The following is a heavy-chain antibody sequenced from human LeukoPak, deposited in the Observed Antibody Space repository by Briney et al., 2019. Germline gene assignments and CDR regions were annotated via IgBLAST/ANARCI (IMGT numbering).Heavy chain of an antibody. CDR1: GFTFSSYE. J-gene: IGHJ4*02. D-gene: IGHD6-19*01. CDR3: ARAPSGWYPDY. V-gene: IGHV3-48*03. Sequence: GGSLRLSCAASGFTFSSYEMNWVRQVPGKGLEWVSYISSSGSTIYYADSVKGRFTISRDNAKNSLYLQMNSLRAEDTAVYYCARAPSGWYPDYWGQGTLVTVSS. CDR2: ISSSGSTI.